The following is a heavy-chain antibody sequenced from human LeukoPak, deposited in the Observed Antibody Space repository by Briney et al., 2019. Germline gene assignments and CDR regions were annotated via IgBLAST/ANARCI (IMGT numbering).Heavy chain of an antibody. CDR1: GYTFTSYD. J-gene: IGHJ3*02. Sequence: ASVKVSCKASGYTFTSYDINWVRQATGQGLEWMGWMNPNSGNTGYAQKFQGRVTMTRNTSISTAYMELSSLRSEDTAVYYCARAGITMVRGVIEGDALDIWGQGTMVTVSS. V-gene: IGHV1-8*01. CDR2: MNPNSGNT. D-gene: IGHD3-10*01. CDR3: ARAGITMVRGVIEGDALDI.